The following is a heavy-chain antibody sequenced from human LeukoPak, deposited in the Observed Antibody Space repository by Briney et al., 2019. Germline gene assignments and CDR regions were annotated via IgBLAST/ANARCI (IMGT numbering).Heavy chain of an antibody. CDR2: ISGSGGST. Sequence: GGSLRLSCAASGFTFSSYAMSWVRQAPGKGLEWVSAISGSGGSTYYADSVEGRFTISRDNSKNTLYLQMNSLRAEDTAVYYCAKEEGYSSGWYPGYYFDYWGQGTLVTVSS. CDR3: AKEEGYSSGWYPGYYFDY. J-gene: IGHJ4*02. D-gene: IGHD6-19*01. V-gene: IGHV3-23*01. CDR1: GFTFSSYA.